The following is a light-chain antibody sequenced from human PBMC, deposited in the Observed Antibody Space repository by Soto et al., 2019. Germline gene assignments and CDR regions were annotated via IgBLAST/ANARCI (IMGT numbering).Light chain of an antibody. Sequence: SVLTQPPSASWTPGQRVTISCSGSSSNIESNTVNWYQHLPGTAPKLLIYSDNQRPSGVPDRFSGSNSGTSASLAISGLQSEDEADYYCAAWDDSLNGFVFGTGTKVTV. CDR1: SSNIESNT. CDR3: AAWDDSLNGFV. V-gene: IGLV1-44*01. CDR2: SDN. J-gene: IGLJ1*01.